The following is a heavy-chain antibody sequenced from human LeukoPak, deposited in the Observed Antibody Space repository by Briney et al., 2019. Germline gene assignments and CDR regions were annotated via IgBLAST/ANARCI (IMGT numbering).Heavy chain of an antibody. CDR1: GGSISSYY. Sequence: SETLSLTCTVSGGSISSYYWSWIRQPPGKGLEWIGYIYYSGSTNYNPSLKSRVTISVDTSKNQFSLKLNSVTAADTAVYYCARRSPRGALDCWGQGTLVTVSS. CDR2: IYYSGST. CDR3: ARRSPRGALDC. J-gene: IGHJ4*02. V-gene: IGHV4-59*08. D-gene: IGHD1-26*01.